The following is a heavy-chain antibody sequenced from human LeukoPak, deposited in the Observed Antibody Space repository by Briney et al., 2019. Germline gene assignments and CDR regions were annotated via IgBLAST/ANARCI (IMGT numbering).Heavy chain of an antibody. CDR2: ISGSGGST. CDR1: GFTFSNFA. D-gene: IGHD3-22*01. Sequence: GGSLRLSCAASGFTFSNFAMSWVRQAPGKGLEWVSGISGSGGSTYYADSVKDWFTISRDNSKNTLYLQMNSLRAEDTAVYYCAKDLSYDSSGYSYFDYWGQGTLVTVSS. CDR3: AKDLSYDSSGYSYFDY. V-gene: IGHV3-23*01. J-gene: IGHJ4*02.